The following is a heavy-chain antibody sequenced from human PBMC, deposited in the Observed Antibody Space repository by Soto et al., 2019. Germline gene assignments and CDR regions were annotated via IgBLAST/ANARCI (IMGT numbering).Heavy chain of an antibody. D-gene: IGHD2-2*01. CDR2: IIPIFGTA. Sequence: QVQLVQSGAEVKKPGSSVKVSCKASGSTFSSYAISWVRQAPGQGLGWMGGIIPIFGTANYAQKFQGRVTMSADESWGTAYMELSSLRAEDTAVYYCATYLGQYYFGLWGQGTLVTGSS. V-gene: IGHV1-69*12. J-gene: IGHJ4*02. CDR3: ATYLGQYYFGL. CDR1: GSTFSSYA.